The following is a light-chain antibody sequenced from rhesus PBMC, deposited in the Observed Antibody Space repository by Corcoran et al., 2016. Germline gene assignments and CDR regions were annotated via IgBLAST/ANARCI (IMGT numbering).Light chain of an antibody. J-gene: IGKJ2*01. CDR3: QQYSSSPYS. V-gene: IGKV1-22*01. CDR1: QSISSW. Sequence: DIQMTQSPSSLSASVGDTVTITCRASQSISSWLAWYQQKPGKATKLLIYKASILQSGVPSRFRGRGSGTDFTLTISSLQSEDIANYYCQQYSSSPYSFGQGTKVEIK. CDR2: KAS.